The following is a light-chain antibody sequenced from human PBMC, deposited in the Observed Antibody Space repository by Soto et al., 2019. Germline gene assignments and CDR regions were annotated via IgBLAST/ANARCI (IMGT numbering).Light chain of an antibody. Sequence: DIQMTQSPATLSASIGDRVTITCRASQSVTNWLAWYQQKPGKAPKLLIYAASSLQSGVPARFSGSGSETEFTLTISSLQSEDFAVYYCQQYNSWPITFGGGTKVDIK. CDR1: QSVTNW. J-gene: IGKJ4*01. CDR3: QQYNSWPIT. CDR2: AAS. V-gene: IGKV1-5*01.